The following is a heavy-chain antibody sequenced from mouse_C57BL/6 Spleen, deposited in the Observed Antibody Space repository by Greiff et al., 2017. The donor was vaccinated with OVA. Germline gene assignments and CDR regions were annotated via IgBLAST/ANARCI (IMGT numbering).Heavy chain of an antibody. D-gene: IGHD3-1*01. Sequence: QVQLQQSGPELVKPGASVKISCKASGYAFSSSWMNWVKQRPGKGLEWIGRIYPGDGDTNYNGKFKGKATLTADKSSSPAYMQLSSLTSEDSAVYFCARSGMSPYYFDYWGQGTTLTVSS. CDR3: ARSGMSPYYFDY. CDR2: IYPGDGDT. CDR1: GYAFSSSW. J-gene: IGHJ2*01. V-gene: IGHV1-82*01.